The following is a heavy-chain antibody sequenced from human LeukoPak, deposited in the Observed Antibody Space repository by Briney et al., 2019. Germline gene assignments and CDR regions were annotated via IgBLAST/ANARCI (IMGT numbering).Heavy chain of an antibody. Sequence: SETLSLTCAVYGGSFSGYYWSWIRQPPGKGLEWIGEINHSGSTNYNPSLKSRVTISVDTSKNQFSLKLSSVTAADTAVYYCARGSAVARFDPWGQGTPVTVSS. V-gene: IGHV4-34*01. CDR2: INHSGST. CDR1: GGSFSGYY. CDR3: ARGSAVARFDP. D-gene: IGHD6-19*01. J-gene: IGHJ5*02.